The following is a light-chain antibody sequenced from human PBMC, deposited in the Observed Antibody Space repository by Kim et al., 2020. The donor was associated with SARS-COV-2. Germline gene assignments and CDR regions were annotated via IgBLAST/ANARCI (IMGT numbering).Light chain of an antibody. CDR3: QAWDNSAAV. V-gene: IGLV3-1*01. Sequence: SYELTQPPSVSVSPRQTASITCSGDKLGTKYISWYQQKPGQSPVMVMYQYTKRPSGIPERFSGSRSGNTATLTISETQPMDEADYYCQAWDNSAAVFVGG. J-gene: IGLJ3*02. CDR1: KLGTKY. CDR2: QYT.